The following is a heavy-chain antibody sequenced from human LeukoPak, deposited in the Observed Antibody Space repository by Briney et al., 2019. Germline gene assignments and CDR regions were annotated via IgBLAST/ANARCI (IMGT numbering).Heavy chain of an antibody. Sequence: PGRSLRLSCAASGFTFSSYAMHWVRQAPGKGLEWVAVISYDGSNKYYADSVKGRFTISRDNSKNTPYLQMNSLRAEDTAVYYCARGLDARDYWGQGTLVTVSS. CDR2: ISYDGSNK. CDR3: ARGLDARDY. J-gene: IGHJ4*02. V-gene: IGHV3-30-3*01. CDR1: GFTFSSYA. D-gene: IGHD3-9*01.